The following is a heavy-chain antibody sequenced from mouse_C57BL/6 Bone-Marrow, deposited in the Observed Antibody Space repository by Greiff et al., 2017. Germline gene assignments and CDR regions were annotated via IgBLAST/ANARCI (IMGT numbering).Heavy chain of an antibody. J-gene: IGHJ2*01. D-gene: IGHD1-1*01. CDR3: ARGAYYGTALYYFDY. Sequence: FQLQQPGPELVKPGASVKISCKASGYTFTDYHLTWLKQRPGPGLDWIGRFFPGRGSTYYNENFKGKATLTVAKSSSTAYMLLSSLTSENSAVYFGARGAYYGTALYYFDYGGKGTTLTVSS. V-gene: IGHV1-75*01. CDR1: GYTFTDYH. CDR2: FFPGRGST.